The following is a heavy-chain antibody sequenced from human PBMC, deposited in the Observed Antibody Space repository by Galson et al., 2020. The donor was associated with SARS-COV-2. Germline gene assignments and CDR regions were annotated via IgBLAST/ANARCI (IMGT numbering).Heavy chain of an antibody. CDR2: IYYSGST. D-gene: IGHD1-26*01. CDR1: GGSISSYY. CDR3: ARDELVGATPYYYYGMDV. Sequence: SETLSLTCTVSGGSISSYYWSWIRQPPGKGLEWIGYIYYSGSTNYNPSLKSRVTISVDTSKNQFSLKLSSVTAADTAVYYCARDELVGATPYYYYGMDVWGQGTTVTVSS. V-gene: IGHV4-59*01. J-gene: IGHJ6*02.